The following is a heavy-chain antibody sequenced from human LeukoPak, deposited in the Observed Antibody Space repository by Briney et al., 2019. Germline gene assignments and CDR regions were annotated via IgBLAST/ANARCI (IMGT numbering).Heavy chain of an antibody. D-gene: IGHD2-2*01. CDR2: ISGSGGST. CDR1: GFTFSSYA. Sequence: PGGSLRLSCAASGFTFSSYAMSWVRQAPGKGLEWVSAISGSGGSTYYADSVKGRFTISRDNSKNTLYLQMNSLRAEDTAVYYCAKGYCSSTSCSHYYYYYYMDDWGKGTTVTVSS. CDR3: AKGYCSSTSCSHYYYYYYMDD. J-gene: IGHJ6*03. V-gene: IGHV3-23*01.